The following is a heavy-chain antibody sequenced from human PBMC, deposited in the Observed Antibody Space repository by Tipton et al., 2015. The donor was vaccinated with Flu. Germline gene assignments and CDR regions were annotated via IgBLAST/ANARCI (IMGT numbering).Heavy chain of an antibody. D-gene: IGHD6-19*01. CDR1: GFTFSSYA. J-gene: IGHJ4*02. CDR2: MSGSGGST. CDR3: ARNLYSSGWLLGY. Sequence: SLRLSCAASGFTFSSYAMSWVRQAPGKGLEWVSGMSGSGGSTYCADSVKGRFTISRDNSKNTLYLQMHSLRAEDTAVYYCARNLYSSGWLLGYWGQGTLVAVSS. V-gene: IGHV3-23*01.